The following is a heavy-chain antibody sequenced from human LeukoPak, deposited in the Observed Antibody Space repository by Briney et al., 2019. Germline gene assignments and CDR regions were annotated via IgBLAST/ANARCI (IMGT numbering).Heavy chain of an antibody. CDR1: GGSISSSSYY. J-gene: IGHJ4*02. CDR3: ARFPQWLFDY. CDR2: IYYSGST. V-gene: IGHV4-39*01. Sequence: SETLSLTCTVSGGSISSSSYYWGWIRQPPGKGLEWIGSIYYSGSTYYNPSLKSRVTISVDTSKNQFSLKLSSVTAADTAVYYCARFPQWLFDYWGQGTLVTVSS. D-gene: IGHD6-19*01.